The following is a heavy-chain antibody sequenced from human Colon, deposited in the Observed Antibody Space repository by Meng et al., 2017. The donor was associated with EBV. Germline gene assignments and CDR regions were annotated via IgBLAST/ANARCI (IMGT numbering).Heavy chain of an antibody. Sequence: GERVGAWGGLVQPGGSLRLSCAALGLTFGSYRMHWVCQAPGKGRVWVSRINSDGSTKTYADTGKGRFTISRDNAKNTLYLQMSGLKVEDSAVYFCASIAVATTIDYWGQGTLVTVSS. CDR3: ASIAVATTIDY. V-gene: IGHV3-74*03. CDR1: GLTFGSYR. D-gene: IGHD6-19*01. CDR2: INSDGSTK. J-gene: IGHJ4*02.